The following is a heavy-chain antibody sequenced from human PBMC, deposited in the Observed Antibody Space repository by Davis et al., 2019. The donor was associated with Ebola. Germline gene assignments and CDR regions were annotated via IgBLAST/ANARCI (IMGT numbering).Heavy chain of an antibody. D-gene: IGHD4-11*01. CDR2: IRYDGSNK. Sequence: GESLKISCAASGFTFSSYGMHWVRQAPGKGLEWVAFIRYDGSNKYYADSVKGRFTISRDNSKNTLYLQMNSLRAEDTAVYYCAKDSYSNYGLYYYYYMDVWGKGTTVTVSS. V-gene: IGHV3-30*02. CDR3: AKDSYSNYGLYYYYYMDV. CDR1: GFTFSSYG. J-gene: IGHJ6*03.